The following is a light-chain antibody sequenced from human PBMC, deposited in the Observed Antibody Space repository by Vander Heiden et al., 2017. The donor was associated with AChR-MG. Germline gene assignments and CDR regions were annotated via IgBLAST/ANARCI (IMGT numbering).Light chain of an antibody. CDR3: QQYDSVAGIT. Sequence: DIQMTQSQSSLSASVGDSVTITCQASQDISNYLNWYQHKPGKAPKLLIYDACHLEPGVPSRFSGSGSGTDFTCTISSLQPEDIATYYCQQYDSVAGITVGQGTRLDIK. CDR2: DAC. J-gene: IGKJ5*01. CDR1: QDISNY. V-gene: IGKV1-33*01.